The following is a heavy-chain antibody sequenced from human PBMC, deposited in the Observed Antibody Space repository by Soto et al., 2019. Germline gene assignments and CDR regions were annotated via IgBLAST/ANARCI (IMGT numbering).Heavy chain of an antibody. CDR2: IWHDGGNK. CDR3: PRDGDVNSGFRIHY. V-gene: IGHV3-33*01. J-gene: IGHJ4*02. D-gene: IGHD5-18*01. CDR1: GFTFRGYG. Sequence: EGSRRLSCAASGFTFRGYGMHCVRRTPGKGLEWVAFIWHDGGNKFYAESVKGRFTISRDNSKNTLNLQMTSLSAEDTAMYSCPRDGDVNSGFRIHYLGQGTLVAASS.